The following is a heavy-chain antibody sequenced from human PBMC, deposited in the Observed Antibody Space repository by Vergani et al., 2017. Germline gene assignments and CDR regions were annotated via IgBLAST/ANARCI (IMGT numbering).Heavy chain of an antibody. J-gene: IGHJ4*02. D-gene: IGHD2-8*01. CDR2: IIPILGIA. V-gene: IGHV1-69*04. Sequence: QVQLVQSGAEVKKPGSSLKVSCKASGGTFSSYAISWVRQAPGQGLEWMGRIIPILGIANYAHKFQGRVTITADKSTSTAYMELSSLRSEDTAVYYCARGGYCTNGVCHSGPASYWGQGTLVTVSS. CDR1: GGTFSSYA. CDR3: ARGGYCTNGVCHSGPASY.